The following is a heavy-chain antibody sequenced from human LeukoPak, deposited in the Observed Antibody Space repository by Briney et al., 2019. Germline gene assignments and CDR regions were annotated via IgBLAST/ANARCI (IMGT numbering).Heavy chain of an antibody. CDR1: GGSISSGDYY. CDR2: IYYSGST. V-gene: IGHV4-31*03. Sequence: SETLSLTCTVSGGSISSGDYYWSWLRQHPGKGLEWIGYIYYSGSTYYNPSLKSRVTISIDTSKNQFSLKLSSVTAADTAVYYCARAYYYDSSPFLEYGLDVWGQGTTVTVSS. J-gene: IGHJ6*02. CDR3: ARAYYYDSSPFLEYGLDV. D-gene: IGHD3-22*01.